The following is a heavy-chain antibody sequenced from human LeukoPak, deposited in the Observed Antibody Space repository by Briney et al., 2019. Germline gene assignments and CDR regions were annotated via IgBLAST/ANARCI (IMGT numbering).Heavy chain of an antibody. V-gene: IGHV3-21*01. Sequence: GGSLRLSCEASGFTFSTFAMIWVRQPPGKGLEWVSSIFPSGGEIHYADSVRGRFTISRHNAKRSLYLQMNSLRAEDTAVYYCARDLGGYGDYGTNFDYWGQGTLVTVSS. CDR1: GFTFSTFA. J-gene: IGHJ4*02. D-gene: IGHD4-17*01. CDR2: IFPSGGEI. CDR3: ARDLGGYGDYGTNFDY.